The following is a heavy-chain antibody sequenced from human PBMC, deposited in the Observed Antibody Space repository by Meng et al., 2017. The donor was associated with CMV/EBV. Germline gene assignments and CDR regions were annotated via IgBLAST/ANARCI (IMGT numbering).Heavy chain of an antibody. CDR2: ISGSGGST. CDR1: GFTFSSYA. Sequence: GESLKISCAASGFTFSSYAMSWVRQAPGKGLEWVSAISGSGGSTYYADSVKGRFTISRDNSKNTLYLQMNSLRAEDTAVYYCAKDSSAFITIFGVVITEAWFDPWGQGTLVPSPQ. D-gene: IGHD3-3*01. J-gene: IGHJ5*02. CDR3: AKDSSAFITIFGVVITEAWFDP. V-gene: IGHV3-23*01.